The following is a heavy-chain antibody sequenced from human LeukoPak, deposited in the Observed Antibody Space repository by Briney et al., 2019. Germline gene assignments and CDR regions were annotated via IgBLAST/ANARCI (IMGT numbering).Heavy chain of an antibody. J-gene: IGHJ2*01. CDR3: AREDPRTGYWFFDL. CDR2: MNWDGSTT. V-gene: IGHV3-74*01. CDR1: GFTLSSYW. Sequence: PGGSLRLSCAASGFTLSSYWMHWVRQVPGKGLVWVSRMNWDGSTTTYADSAKGRFTISRDNAKNTLYLEMKSLRAEDTAVYFCAREDPRTGYWFFDLWGRGTLVTVSS.